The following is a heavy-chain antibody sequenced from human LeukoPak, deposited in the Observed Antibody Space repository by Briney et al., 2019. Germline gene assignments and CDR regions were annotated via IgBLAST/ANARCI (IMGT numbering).Heavy chain of an antibody. V-gene: IGHV5-51*01. CDR3: ARGKSRGYDYDY. Sequence: GESLKISSKGSGYSFTSYWIGWVRQLPGKNVEGMGVIYPGDTDTRYSPSFQGQVTISTDKSISTAYLQRSSLNASDTAMYYCARGKSRGYDYDYWGQGTLVTVSS. D-gene: IGHD5-12*01. CDR1: GYSFTSYW. J-gene: IGHJ4*02. CDR2: IYPGDTDT.